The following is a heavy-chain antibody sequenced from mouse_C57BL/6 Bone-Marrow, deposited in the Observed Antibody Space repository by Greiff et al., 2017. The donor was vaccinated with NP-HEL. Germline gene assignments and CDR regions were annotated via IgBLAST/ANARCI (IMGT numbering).Heavy chain of an antibody. J-gene: IGHJ1*03. CDR1: GFTFSSYA. Sequence: EVHLVESGGGLVKPGGSLKLSCAASGFTFSSYAMSWVRQTPEKRLEWVATISDGGSYTYYPDNVKGRFTISRDNAKNNLYLQMSHLKSEDTAMYYCARVRDVWGTGTTVTVSS. V-gene: IGHV5-4*01. CDR3: ARVRDV. CDR2: ISDGGSYT.